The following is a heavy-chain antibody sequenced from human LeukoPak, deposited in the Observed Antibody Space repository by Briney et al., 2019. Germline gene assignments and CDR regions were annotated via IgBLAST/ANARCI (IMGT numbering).Heavy chain of an antibody. CDR2: INPNSGGT. CDR3: ARGHVGATDFDY. Sequence: ASVKVSCKASGYTFTRYYMHWVRQAPGQGPEGMGWINPNSGGTNYAQKFQGRVTMTRDMSINTAYMELSRLRSDDTAVYYCARGHVGATDFDYWGQGTLVTVSS. CDR1: GYTFTRYY. J-gene: IGHJ4*02. D-gene: IGHD1-26*01. V-gene: IGHV1-2*02.